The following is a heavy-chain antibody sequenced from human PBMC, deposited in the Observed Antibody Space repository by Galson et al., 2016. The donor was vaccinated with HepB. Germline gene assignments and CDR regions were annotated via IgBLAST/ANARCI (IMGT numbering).Heavy chain of an antibody. Sequence: SVKVSCKASGYTFTSYYMHWVRQAPGQGLEWMGIINPSGGSTSYAQKFQGRVTMTRDTSTSTVYTELSSLRAEDTAVYYCARDRWYFYGSGGGYGMDVWCQGATVTVSS. CDR3: ARDRWYFYGSGGGYGMDV. V-gene: IGHV1-46*01. D-gene: IGHD3-10*01. CDR1: GYTFTSYY. J-gene: IGHJ6*02. CDR2: INPSGGST.